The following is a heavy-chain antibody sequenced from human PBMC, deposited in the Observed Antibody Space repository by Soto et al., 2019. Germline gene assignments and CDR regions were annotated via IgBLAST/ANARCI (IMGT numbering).Heavy chain of an antibody. CDR1: GFTFSSYA. CDR3: VKDLYYYDSSGYSSFDY. Sequence: GGSLRLSCSASGFTFSSYAMHWVRQAPGKGLEYVSAISSNGGSTYYADSVKGRFTISRDNSKNTLYLQMSSLRAEDTAVYYCVKDLYYYDSSGYSSFDYWGQGTLVTVSS. CDR2: ISSNGGST. J-gene: IGHJ4*02. D-gene: IGHD3-22*01. V-gene: IGHV3-64D*08.